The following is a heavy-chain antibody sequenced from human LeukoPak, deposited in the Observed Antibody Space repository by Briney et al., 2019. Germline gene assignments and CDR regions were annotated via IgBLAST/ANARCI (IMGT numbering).Heavy chain of an antibody. D-gene: IGHD3-3*01. CDR3: ARQIGRGYYSHDAFDI. V-gene: IGHV3-9*01. Sequence: PGGSLRLSCAASGFTFDDYAMHWVRQAPGKGLEWVSGISWNSGSIGYADSVKGRFTISRDNAKNSLYLQMNSLRAEDTALYYCARQIGRGYYSHDAFDIWGQGTMVTVSS. CDR2: ISWNSGSI. J-gene: IGHJ3*02. CDR1: GFTFDDYA.